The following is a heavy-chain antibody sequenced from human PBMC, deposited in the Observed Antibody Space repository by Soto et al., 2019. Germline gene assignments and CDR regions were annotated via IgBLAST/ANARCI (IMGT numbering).Heavy chain of an antibody. V-gene: IGHV3-15*01. Sequence: GSLRLSCAASGFTFSNAWMSWVRQAPGKGLEWVGRIKSKTDGGTTDYAAPVKGRFTISRDDSKNTLYLQMNSLKTEDTAVYYCTSGYYYESSAYYYWGHGTLVTVSS. D-gene: IGHD3-22*01. J-gene: IGHJ4*01. CDR3: TSGYYYESSAYYY. CDR1: GFTFSNAW. CDR2: IKSKTDGGTT.